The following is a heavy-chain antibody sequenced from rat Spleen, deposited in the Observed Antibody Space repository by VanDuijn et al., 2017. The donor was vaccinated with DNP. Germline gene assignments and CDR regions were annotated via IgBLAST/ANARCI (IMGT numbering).Heavy chain of an antibody. CDR3: ATHRVH. CDR1: GFTFNKYW. D-gene: IGHD1-11*01. V-gene: IGHV5-31*01. J-gene: IGHJ2*01. CDR2: IISSGGGT. Sequence: EVQLVESEGDLVQPGRSLKLSCVASGFTFNKYWMTWIRQVPGKGLEWVAAIISSGGGTYYPDSVKGRFTISRDNAKNTLYLQMDSLRSEDTATYYCATHRVHWGQGVMVTVSS.